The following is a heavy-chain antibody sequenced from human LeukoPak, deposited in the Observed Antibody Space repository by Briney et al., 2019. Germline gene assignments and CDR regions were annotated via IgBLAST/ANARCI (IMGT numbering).Heavy chain of an antibody. V-gene: IGHV3-23*01. J-gene: IGHJ4*02. D-gene: IGHD3-22*01. CDR3: AKDQYYDSSGYFHYFDY. CDR2: ISGSGGST. CDR1: GFTFSAYE. Sequence: GGSLRLSCAASGFTFSAYEMNWVRQAPGKGLEWVSAISGSGGSTYYADSVKGRFTISRDNSKDTLYLQMNSLRAEDTAVYYCAKDQYYDSSGYFHYFDYWGQGTLVTVSS.